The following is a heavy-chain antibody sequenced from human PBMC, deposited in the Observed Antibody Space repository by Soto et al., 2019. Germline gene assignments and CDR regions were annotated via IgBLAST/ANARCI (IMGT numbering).Heavy chain of an antibody. J-gene: IGHJ4*02. D-gene: IGHD1-7*01. Sequence: KSSETLSLTCTVSGGSISSGGYYWSWIRQHPGKGLEWIGYIYYSGSTYYNPSLKGRVTISVDTSKNQFSLKLSSVTAADTAVYYCARDQGGTTFFDYWGQGTLVTVSS. CDR2: IYYSGST. V-gene: IGHV4-31*03. CDR3: ARDQGGTTFFDY. CDR1: GGSISSGGYY.